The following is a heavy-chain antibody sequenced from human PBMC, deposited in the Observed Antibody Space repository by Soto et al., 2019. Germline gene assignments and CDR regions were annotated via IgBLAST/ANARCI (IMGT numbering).Heavy chain of an antibody. V-gene: IGHV1-69*12. CDR2: IVPIFGTT. CDR3: ARVEAVAGLYNYHGLDV. D-gene: IGHD6-19*01. J-gene: IGHJ6*02. CDR1: GGTFSNYA. Sequence: QVQLVQSGAEVKKPGSSVKVSCKVSGGTFSNYAIDWVRLAPGHGLEWMGGIVPIFGTTYYTQKFQGRATIIADDSTTTADVEMSSLRSEDTAIYYCARVEAVAGLYNYHGLDVWGQGTAVTVSS.